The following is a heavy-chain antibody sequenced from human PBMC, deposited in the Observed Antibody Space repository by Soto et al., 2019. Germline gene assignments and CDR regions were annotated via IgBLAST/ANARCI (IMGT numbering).Heavy chain of an antibody. CDR3: ARQSYAGYGGYDSAFDT. D-gene: IGHD5-12*01. J-gene: IGHJ4*02. CDR1: GYTFTTYW. Sequence: EVQLVQSGAEVKKPGESLKISCQGSGYTFTTYWVGWVRQRPGKGLDWMGNIYPGDSDVKYSPSFQGQVTISVDKSISTAYLQWNSLKASDTAVYYCARQSYAGYGGYDSAFDTWGQGTLVSVSS. CDR2: IYPGDSDV. V-gene: IGHV5-51*01.